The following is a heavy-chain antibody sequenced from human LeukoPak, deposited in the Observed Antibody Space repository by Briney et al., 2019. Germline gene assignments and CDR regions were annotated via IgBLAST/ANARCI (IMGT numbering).Heavy chain of an antibody. CDR1: GFTFSSYA. CDR3: AKDQEYSSGLFDY. D-gene: IGHD6-19*01. Sequence: PGGSLRLSCAASGFTFSSYAMSWVRQAPGKGLGWVSAISGSGGSTYYADSVKGRFTISRDNSKNTLYLQMNSLRAEDTAVYYCAKDQEYSSGLFDYWGQGTLVTVSS. CDR2: ISGSGGST. V-gene: IGHV3-23*01. J-gene: IGHJ4*02.